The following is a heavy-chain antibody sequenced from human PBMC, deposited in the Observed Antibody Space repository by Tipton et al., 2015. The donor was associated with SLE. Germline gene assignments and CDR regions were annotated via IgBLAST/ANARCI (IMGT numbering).Heavy chain of an antibody. CDR2: INSDGSRI. V-gene: IGHV3-74*03. CDR1: GFTFSSLW. J-gene: IGHJ4*02. CDR3: ARAGSGDYVGWSFDY. D-gene: IGHD4-17*01. Sequence: GSLRLSCAASGFTFSSLWMHWFRQGPGKGLAWVSRINSDGSRIKYADSVRGRFTISRDNAQNSVYLQMNSLRPADTALYYCARAGSGDYVGWSFDYWGQGTLVTVSS.